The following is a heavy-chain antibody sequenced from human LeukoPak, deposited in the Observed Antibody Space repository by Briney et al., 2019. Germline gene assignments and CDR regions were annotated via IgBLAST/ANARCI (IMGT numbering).Heavy chain of an antibody. J-gene: IGHJ6*02. V-gene: IGHV3-33*01. CDR2: IWYDGSNK. D-gene: IGHD3-10*01. CDR3: AREITMVRGVSVPNYYYYGMDV. CDR1: GFTFSSYG. Sequence: GSLRLSCAASGFTFSSYGMHWVRQAPGKGLEWVAVIWYDGSNKYYADSVKGRFTISRDNSKNTLYLQMNSLRAEDTAVYYRAREITMVRGVSVPNYYYYGMDVWGQGTTVTVSS.